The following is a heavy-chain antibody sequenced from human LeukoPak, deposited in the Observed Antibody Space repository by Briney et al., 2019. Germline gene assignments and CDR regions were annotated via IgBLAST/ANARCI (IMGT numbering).Heavy chain of an antibody. CDR3: ARGGYSYGYFDY. CDR2: INHSGST. CDR1: GGSFSGYY. Sequence: SETLSLTCAVYGGSFSGYYWSWIRQPPGKGLEWIGEINHSGSTNYNPSLKSRVTISVDTSKNQFSLKLSSVTAADTAVYYCARGGYSYGYFDYWGQGTLVTVSS. V-gene: IGHV4-34*01. D-gene: IGHD5-18*01. J-gene: IGHJ4*02.